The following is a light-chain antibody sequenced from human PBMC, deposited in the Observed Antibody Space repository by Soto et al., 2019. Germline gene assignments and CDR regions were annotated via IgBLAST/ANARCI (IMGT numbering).Light chain of an antibody. CDR2: VTS. CDR3: QQYDTSARYI. J-gene: IGKJ2*01. CDR1: QDLNTRY. V-gene: IGKV3-20*01. Sequence: IVLTQSPGTLTLSPGERATLSCRASQDLNTRYSAWYQQKRGQPPSLLIFVTSTRASGIPDRFSGSGSGRDFTLTISRLEPDDSAVYFCQQYDTSARYIFGQGTSLDIK.